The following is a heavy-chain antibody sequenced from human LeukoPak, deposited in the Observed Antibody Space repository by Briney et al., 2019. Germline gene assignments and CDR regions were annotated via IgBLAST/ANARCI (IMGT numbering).Heavy chain of an antibody. Sequence: VASVKVSCKASGYTFTSYYMHWVRQAPGEGLEWMGWISGYNGNTNYAQKLQGRVIMTTDTSTSTAYMELRSLRSDDTAMYYCARDLVQYSSSDWGQGTLVTVSS. CDR3: ARDLVQYSSSD. D-gene: IGHD6-6*01. J-gene: IGHJ4*02. V-gene: IGHV1-18*04. CDR2: ISGYNGNT. CDR1: GYTFTSYY.